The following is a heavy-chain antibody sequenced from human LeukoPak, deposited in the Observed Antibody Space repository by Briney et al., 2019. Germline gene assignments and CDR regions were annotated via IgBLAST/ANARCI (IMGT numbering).Heavy chain of an antibody. CDR3: ARMGTYYDFWSGIDY. D-gene: IGHD3-3*01. J-gene: IGHJ4*02. CDR2: ISAYNGNT. Sequence: ASVKVSCKASGYTFTSYGISWVRQAPGQGLEWMGWISAYNGNTNYAQKLQGRVTMTTDTSTSTAYMELSRLRSDDTAVYYCARMGTYYDFWSGIDYWGQGTLVTVSS. CDR1: GYTFTSYG. V-gene: IGHV1-18*01.